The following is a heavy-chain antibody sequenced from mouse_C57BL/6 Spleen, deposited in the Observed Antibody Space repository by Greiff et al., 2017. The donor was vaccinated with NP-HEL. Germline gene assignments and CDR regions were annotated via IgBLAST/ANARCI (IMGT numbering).Heavy chain of an antibody. J-gene: IGHJ3*01. V-gene: IGHV1-76*01. D-gene: IGHD1-1*01. CDR1: GYTFTDYY. Sequence: VQLQQSGAELVRPGASVKLSCKASGYTFTDYYINWVKQRPGQGLEWIARIYPGSGNTYYNEKFKGKATLTAEKSSSTAYMQLSSLTSEDSAVYFCARESLHGCFAYWGQGTLVTVSA. CDR2: IYPGSGNT. CDR3: ARESLHGCFAY.